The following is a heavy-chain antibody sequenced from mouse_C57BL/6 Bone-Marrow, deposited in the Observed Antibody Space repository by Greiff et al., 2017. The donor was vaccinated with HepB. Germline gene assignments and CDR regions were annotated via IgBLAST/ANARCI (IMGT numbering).Heavy chain of an antibody. CDR3: ASPIGCAMDY. J-gene: IGHJ4*01. V-gene: IGHV1-76*01. D-gene: IGHD2-14*01. Sequence: VKLQESGAELVRPGASVKLSCKASGYTFTDYYINWVKQRPGQGLEWIARIYPGSGNTYYNEKFKGKATLTAEKSSSTAYMQLSSLTSEDSAVYFCASPIGCAMDYWGQGTSVTVSS. CDR2: IYPGSGNT. CDR1: GYTFTDYY.